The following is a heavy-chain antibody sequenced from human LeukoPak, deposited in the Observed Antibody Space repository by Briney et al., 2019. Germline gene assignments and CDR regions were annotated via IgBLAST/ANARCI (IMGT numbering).Heavy chain of an antibody. D-gene: IGHD3-3*01. J-gene: IGHJ4*02. CDR2: IWYDGSNK. V-gene: IGHV3-33*01. Sequence: GGSLRLSCAASGFTFSSCDMLWVRRAPGKGLEWVAVIWYDGSNKDYADSVKGRFTISRDNSKNTLYLQMNSLRAEDTAVYYCASKRGVGFDYWGQGTLVTVSS. CDR1: GFTFSSCD. CDR3: ASKRGVGFDY.